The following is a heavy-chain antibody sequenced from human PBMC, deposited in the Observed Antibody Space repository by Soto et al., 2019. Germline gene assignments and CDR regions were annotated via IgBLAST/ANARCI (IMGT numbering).Heavy chain of an antibody. Sequence: SVKVSCKASGGTFSSYAISWVRQAPGQGLEWMGGIIPIFGTANYAQKFQGRVTITADESTSTAYMELSSLRSEDTAVYYCARDPVSGNYIRFDPWGQGTLVTVSS. CDR2: IIPIFGTA. CDR3: ARDPVSGNYIRFDP. J-gene: IGHJ5*02. V-gene: IGHV1-69*13. CDR1: GGTFSSYA. D-gene: IGHD4-4*01.